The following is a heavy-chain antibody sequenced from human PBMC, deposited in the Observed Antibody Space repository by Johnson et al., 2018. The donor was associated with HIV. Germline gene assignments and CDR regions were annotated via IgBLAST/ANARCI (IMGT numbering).Heavy chain of an antibody. Sequence: QVQVVESGGGLMQPGGSLRLSCAASGFTVDSNYMSWVRQAPGKGLEWVSHISTSGGGIYYADSVKGRFTISRDNARNSLYLQMNSLRAEDTALYYCARTRKWELGVPDWDSFDIWGQGTMVTVSA. D-gene: IGHD1-26*01. CDR3: ARTRKWELGVPDWDSFDI. CDR2: ISTSGGGI. J-gene: IGHJ3*02. CDR1: GFTVDSNY. V-gene: IGHV3-11*01.